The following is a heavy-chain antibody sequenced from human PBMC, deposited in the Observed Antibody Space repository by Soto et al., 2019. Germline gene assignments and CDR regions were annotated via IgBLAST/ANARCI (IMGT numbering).Heavy chain of an antibody. J-gene: IGHJ5*02. CDR2: IDGSGGIT. CDR1: GFTFGTTD. Sequence: GGSLRLSCAASGFTFGTTDMSWVRQAPGEGLEWVSTIDGSGGITYYADSVKGRFTVSRDNSRNTVYLQMNSLRGDDTALYYCVKNSGWFNTWGQGALVPVSS. V-gene: IGHV3-23*01. CDR3: VKNSGWFNT. D-gene: IGHD3-10*01.